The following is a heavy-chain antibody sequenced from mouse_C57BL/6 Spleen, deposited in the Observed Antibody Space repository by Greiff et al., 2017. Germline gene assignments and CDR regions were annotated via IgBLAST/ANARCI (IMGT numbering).Heavy chain of an antibody. V-gene: IGHV1-72*01. CDR2: IDPNSGGT. CDR3: ARLDTTVLFDV. D-gene: IGHD1-1*01. Sequence: QVQLKQPGAELVKPGASVKLSCKASGYTFTSYWMHWVKQRPGRGLEWIGRIDPNSGGTKYNEKFKSKATLTVDKPSSTAYMQLSSLTSVDSAVYYCARLDTTVLFDVWGTGTTVTVSS. J-gene: IGHJ1*03. CDR1: GYTFTSYW.